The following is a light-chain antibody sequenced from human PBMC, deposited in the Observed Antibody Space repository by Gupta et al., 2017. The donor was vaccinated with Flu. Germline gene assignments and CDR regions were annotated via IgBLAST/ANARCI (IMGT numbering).Light chain of an antibody. V-gene: IGKV4-1*01. CDR3: QQYYSTPLT. J-gene: IGKJ5*01. Sequence: IVMTQSPDSLAVPLGERATFNCKYSQSLFYSSNNMNYLAWYQPRPGQPPKVLISWASTRESGVPDQFSGSGSGPDFTLTINSLRAEGVAGFFSQQYYSTPLTFGQGTRLGIK. CDR1: QSLFYSSNNMNY. CDR2: WAS.